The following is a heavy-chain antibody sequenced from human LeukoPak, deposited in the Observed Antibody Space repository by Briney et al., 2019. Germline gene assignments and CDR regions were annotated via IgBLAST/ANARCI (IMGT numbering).Heavy chain of an antibody. V-gene: IGHV1-46*01. CDR2: INPSGGST. Sequence: GASVKVSCKASGYTFTSYYMHWVRQAPGQGLEWMGIINPSGGSTSYAQKFQGRVTMTRDTSTSTVYMELSRLRSDDTAVYYCARDSNYYYYMDVWGKGTTVTVSS. CDR3: ARDSNYYYYMDV. CDR1: GYTFTSYY. J-gene: IGHJ6*03.